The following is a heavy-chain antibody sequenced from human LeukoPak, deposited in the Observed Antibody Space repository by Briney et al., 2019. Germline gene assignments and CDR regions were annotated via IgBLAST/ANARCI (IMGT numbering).Heavy chain of an antibody. D-gene: IGHD1-26*01. CDR2: INPNSGVT. Sequence: ASVKVSCTASGYTFTGYYMHWVRQAPGQGLEWMGWINPNSGVTHYAQKFQGRVTMTSDTSISTAYMELSRLRSDDTAVYYCARDQGGATSDPWGQGTLVTVSS. CDR3: ARDQGGATSDP. V-gene: IGHV1-2*02. J-gene: IGHJ5*02. CDR1: GYTFTGYY.